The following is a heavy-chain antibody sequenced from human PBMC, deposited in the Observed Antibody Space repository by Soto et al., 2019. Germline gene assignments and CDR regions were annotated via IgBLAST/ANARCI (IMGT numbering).Heavy chain of an antibody. J-gene: IGHJ4*02. Sequence: DVQLVESGGGLVQPGGSLRLSCAASGFSFSDFPMSWARQTSGRGLEWVATIDKNGSGKSYVESVRGRFTISRDNAESSLSLQMTSLTAEDTALYYCVRDLGFWNTLWGQGTLVTVSS. D-gene: IGHD3-3*01. V-gene: IGHV3-7*01. CDR1: GFSFSDFP. CDR2: IDKNGSGK. CDR3: VRDLGFWNTL.